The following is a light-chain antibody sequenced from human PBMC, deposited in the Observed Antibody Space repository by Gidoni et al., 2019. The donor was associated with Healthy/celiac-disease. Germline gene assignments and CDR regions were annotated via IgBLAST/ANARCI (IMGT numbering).Light chain of an antibody. J-gene: IGKJ1*01. CDR1: QSISSW. CDR2: KAS. Sequence: DIQMTQSPSTLSASVGDRVTITCRASQSISSWLAWYQQKPGEAPKLLIYKASSLESGVPSRFSGSGSGTEFTLTISSLQPDDFATYYCQQYNSYPWTFXQXTKVXIK. CDR3: QQYNSYPWT. V-gene: IGKV1-5*03.